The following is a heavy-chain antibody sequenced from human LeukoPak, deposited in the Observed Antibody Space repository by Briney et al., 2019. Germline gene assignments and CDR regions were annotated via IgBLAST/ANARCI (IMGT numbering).Heavy chain of an antibody. D-gene: IGHD3-9*01. CDR1: RGTFSSYA. J-gene: IGHJ4*02. V-gene: IGHV1-69*04. CDR2: IIPILGIA. Sequence: ASVKVSCKASRGTFSSYAISWVRQAPGQGLEWMGRIIPILGIANYAQKFQGRVTITADKSTSTAYMELSSLRSEDTAVYYCAGYWLSPVDYWGQGTLVTVSS. CDR3: AGYWLSPVDY.